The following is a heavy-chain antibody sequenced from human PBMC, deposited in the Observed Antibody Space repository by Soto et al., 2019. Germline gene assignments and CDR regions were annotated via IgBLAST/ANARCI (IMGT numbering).Heavy chain of an antibody. V-gene: IGHV1-2*02. CDR2: INPDGGGT. Sequence: QVQLVQSGAEVKKPGASVKVSCKASGYTFTDYYIHWVRQTPGQGLEWMGRINPDGGGTKYAQKFQGRVTMTSDTSIQTGFMEVSRLTSDDTAMFYCARDLDGYTHGDSWGQGTLITVSS. CDR1: GYTFTDYY. CDR3: ARDLDGYTHGDS. D-gene: IGHD5-12*01. J-gene: IGHJ5*01.